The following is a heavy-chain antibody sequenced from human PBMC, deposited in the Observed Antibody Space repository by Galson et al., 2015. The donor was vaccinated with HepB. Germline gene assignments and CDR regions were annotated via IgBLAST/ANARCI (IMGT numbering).Heavy chain of an antibody. Sequence: SETLSLTCAVSGGSIINNNWWNWVRQPPGKGLEWIGEIYHGGSTNYNSSLKSRVTISVDKSKNQFSLELRSVTAADTAVYYCARGVGSSSPSHWGQGTLVTVSS. CDR3: ARGVGSSSPSH. J-gene: IGHJ4*02. D-gene: IGHD6-6*01. V-gene: IGHV4-4*02. CDR1: GGSIINNNW. CDR2: IYHGGST.